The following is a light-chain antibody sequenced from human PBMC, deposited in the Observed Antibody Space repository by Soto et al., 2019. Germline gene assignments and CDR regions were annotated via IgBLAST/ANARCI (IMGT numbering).Light chain of an antibody. CDR3: QQRNIWPPVT. CDR1: PSVTNF. V-gene: IGKV3-11*01. CDR2: GAV. Sequence: IVLTQSPATLSLSPGERATLSCRASPSVTNFLAWYQQKPGQAPRLLIYGAVNRATGIPARFSGSGSGTDFTLTISSLEPEDFAVYYCQQRNIWPPVTFGQGTRLEI. J-gene: IGKJ5*01.